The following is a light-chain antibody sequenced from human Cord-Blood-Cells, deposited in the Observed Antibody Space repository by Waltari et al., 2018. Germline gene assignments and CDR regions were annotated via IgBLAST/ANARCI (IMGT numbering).Light chain of an antibody. CDR1: QSISSW. CDR3: QQYTYMT. CDR2: DAS. J-gene: IGKJ1*01. Sequence: DIQMTQSPSTLSASVGDRVTITCRASQSISSWLAWYQKKPGKAPKLLIYDASSLESGVPPRFSGSGSGTEFPLTISRLQPDDFATYYGQQYTYMTFGQGTKVEIK. V-gene: IGKV1-5*01.